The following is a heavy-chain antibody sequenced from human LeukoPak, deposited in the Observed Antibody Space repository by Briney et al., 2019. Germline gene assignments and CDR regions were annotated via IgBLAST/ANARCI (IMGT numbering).Heavy chain of an antibody. J-gene: IGHJ6*03. CDR3: ARTHIVVVTANYYMDV. Sequence: SVKVSCKASGGTFSSYAISWVRQAPGQGLEWMGRIIPIFGIANYAQKFQGRVTITTDESTSTAYMELSSLRSEDTAVYYCARTHIVVVTANYYMDVWGKGTTVTVSS. D-gene: IGHD2-21*02. V-gene: IGHV1-69*05. CDR2: IIPIFGIA. CDR1: GGTFSSYA.